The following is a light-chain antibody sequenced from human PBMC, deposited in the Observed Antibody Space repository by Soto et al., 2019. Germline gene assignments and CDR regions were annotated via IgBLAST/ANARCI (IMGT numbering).Light chain of an antibody. V-gene: IGLV1-40*01. CDR2: GNT. J-gene: IGLJ2*01. Sequence: QPVLTQPPSVYGAPVQRVTISCTGSSSNIVAGDDVHWYQQLPVRDPERLIYGNTNRPSGVPDRFSGSKSGTSASLAITGLQAEDEAAYYCLSFDSSLSVVFGGGTKLTVL. CDR1: SSNIVAGDD. CDR3: LSFDSSLSVV.